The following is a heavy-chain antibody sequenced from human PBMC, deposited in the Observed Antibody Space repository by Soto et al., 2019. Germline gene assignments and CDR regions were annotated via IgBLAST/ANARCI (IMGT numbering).Heavy chain of an antibody. D-gene: IGHD3-3*01. CDR2: IYYSGST. Sequence: SETLSLTCTVSGGSISSGGYYWSWIRQHPGKGLEWIGYIYYSGSTYYNPSLKSRVTISVDTSKNQFSLKLSSVTAADTAVYYCARVVTIFGVVLNFDYWGQGTLVTVSS. CDR3: ARVVTIFGVVLNFDY. V-gene: IGHV4-31*03. CDR1: GGSISSGGYY. J-gene: IGHJ4*02.